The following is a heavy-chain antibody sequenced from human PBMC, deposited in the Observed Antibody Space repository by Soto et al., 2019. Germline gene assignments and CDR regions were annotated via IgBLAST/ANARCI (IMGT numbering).Heavy chain of an antibody. D-gene: IGHD6-13*01. CDR3: ARQEARSSWYLDSFDP. V-gene: IGHV4-59*08. J-gene: IGHJ5*02. CDR1: GGSISSYY. Sequence: SETLSLTCTVSGGSISSYYWSWIRQPPGKGLEWIGYIYYSGSTNYNPSLKSRVTISIDTSKNQFSLKLSSVTAADTAVYYCARQEARSSWYLDSFDPWGQGTLVTVSS. CDR2: IYYSGST.